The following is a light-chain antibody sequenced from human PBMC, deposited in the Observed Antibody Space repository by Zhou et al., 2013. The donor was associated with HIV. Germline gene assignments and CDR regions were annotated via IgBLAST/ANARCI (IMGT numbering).Light chain of an antibody. J-gene: IGKJ4*01. Sequence: EIVLTQSPATLSLSPGERATLSCTASQSVRSYLAWYQQRPGQAPRLLIFSTSSRATGIPARFTGSGSGTDFTLTISTMQSEDFAVYYCQQYITWPLTFGGGTKVEIK. V-gene: IGKV3-15*01. CDR1: QSVRSY. CDR2: STS. CDR3: QQYITWPLT.